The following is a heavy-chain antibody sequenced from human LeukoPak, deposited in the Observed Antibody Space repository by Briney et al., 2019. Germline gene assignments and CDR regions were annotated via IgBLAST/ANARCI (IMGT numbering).Heavy chain of an antibody. CDR2: IKTTTDGGAT. D-gene: IGHD3-10*01. CDR1: EYPFKDSY. V-gene: IGHV3-15*01. CDR3: MTGLGSY. J-gene: IGHJ4*02. Sequence: PGGSLRLSCAVFEYPFKDSYMSWVRQAPGKGLEWIGRIKTTTDGGATDYVAPVKGRFTISRDDSENTLYLQMNSLKTEDAAMYYCMTGLGSYWGQGALATVSP.